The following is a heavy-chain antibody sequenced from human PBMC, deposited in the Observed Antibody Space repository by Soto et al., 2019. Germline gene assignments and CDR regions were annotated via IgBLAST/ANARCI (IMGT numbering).Heavy chain of an antibody. Sequence: QVQLVESGGGVVQPGRSLRLSCAASGFTFSGYAMHWVRQAPGKGLEWVAVISYDGSNKYYADSVKGRFTISRDNSKNTLYLQMNSLRAEDTAVYYCARDGPYGDYYYYYGMDVWGQGTTVTVSS. CDR1: GFTFSGYA. J-gene: IGHJ6*02. D-gene: IGHD4-17*01. CDR3: ARDGPYGDYYYYYGMDV. V-gene: IGHV3-30-3*01. CDR2: ISYDGSNK.